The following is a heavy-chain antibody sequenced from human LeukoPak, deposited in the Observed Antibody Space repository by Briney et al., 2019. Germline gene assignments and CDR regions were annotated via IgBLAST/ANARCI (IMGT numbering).Heavy chain of an antibody. D-gene: IGHD1-14*01. J-gene: IGHJ3*02. CDR3: AREVDNLAGLGAFDI. CDR1: GGSISSYY. Sequence: SETLSLTCTVSGGSISSYYWSWIRQPPGKGLEWIGYIYYSGSTNYNPSLKSRVTISVDTSKNQFSLKLSSVTAADTAVYYCAREVDNLAGLGAFDIWGQGTMVTVSS. CDR2: IYYSGST. V-gene: IGHV4-59*01.